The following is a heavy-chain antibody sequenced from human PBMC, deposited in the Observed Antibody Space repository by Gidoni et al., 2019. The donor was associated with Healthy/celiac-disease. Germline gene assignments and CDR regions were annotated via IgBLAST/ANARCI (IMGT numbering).Heavy chain of an antibody. CDR2: IWYDGSNK. V-gene: IGHV3-33*01. D-gene: IGHD2-15*01. J-gene: IGHJ4*02. Sequence: QVQLVESGGGVVQPGRSLRLSCAASGFTFSSYGMHWVRQAPGKGLEGVAVIWYDGSNKYYADSVKGRFTISRDNSKNTLYLQMNSLRAEDTAVYYCARPATLGWYYFDYWGQGTLVTVSS. CDR3: ARPATLGWYYFDY. CDR1: GFTFSSYG.